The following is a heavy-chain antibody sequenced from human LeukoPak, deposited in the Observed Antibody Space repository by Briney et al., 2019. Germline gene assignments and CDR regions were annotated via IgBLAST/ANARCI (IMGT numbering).Heavy chain of an antibody. D-gene: IGHD6-13*01. CDR2: INPNSGGT. J-gene: IGHJ6*03. Sequence: ASVKVSCKASGYTFTGYYMHWVRQAPGQGLEWMGWINPNSGGTNYAQKFQGRVTMTRDTSISTAYMELSRLRSDDTAVYYCARQQLATWTNYYYYMDVWGKGTTVTVSS. V-gene: IGHV1-2*02. CDR3: ARQQLATWTNYYYYMDV. CDR1: GYTFTGYY.